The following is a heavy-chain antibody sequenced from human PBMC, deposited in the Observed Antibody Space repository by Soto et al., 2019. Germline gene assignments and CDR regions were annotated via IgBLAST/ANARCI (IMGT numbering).Heavy chain of an antibody. J-gene: IGHJ5*02. Sequence: QVQLQESGRGLVEPSQTLSLTCTVSGGSIGGDGSYWWWMCHHSGKGLEWIGYVHYSGTTYYYPSLKSRLTLSVETSNTQFSLDLGTVTAADTAVYYCAGGWTAGAGWANWFDVWGQGTLVTVSS. V-gene: IGHV4-31*03. CDR3: AGGWTAGAGWANWFDV. CDR2: VHYSGTT. D-gene: IGHD6-13*01. CDR1: GGSIGGDGSY.